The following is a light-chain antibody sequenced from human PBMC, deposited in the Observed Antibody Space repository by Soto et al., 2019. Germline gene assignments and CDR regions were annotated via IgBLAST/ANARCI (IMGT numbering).Light chain of an antibody. CDR1: QSVSSSY. CDR3: EQYGSSPPA. Sequence: IVLTKSPGTLSLSPGERATLSCRASQSVSSSYFAWYQQKPDQAPRLLIYGASSRATGIPDRFSGSGSGTDFTLTVSRLEPEDFGVYYCEQYGSSPPAFGQGTKVEIK. J-gene: IGKJ1*01. CDR2: GAS. V-gene: IGKV3-20*01.